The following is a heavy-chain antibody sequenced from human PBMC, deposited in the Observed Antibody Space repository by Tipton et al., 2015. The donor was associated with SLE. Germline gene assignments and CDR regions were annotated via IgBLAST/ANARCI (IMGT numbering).Heavy chain of an antibody. Sequence: SLRLSCAASGFTFSSYAMSWVRQAPGKGLEWVSALSGSGGSTYYADSVKGRFTISRDNSKNTLYLQMNSMRAEDTAVYYCAKASPQPYSSSWYRGDYFDYWGQGTLVTVSS. D-gene: IGHD6-13*01. V-gene: IGHV3-23*01. J-gene: IGHJ4*02. CDR3: AKASPQPYSSSWYRGDYFDY. CDR2: LSGSGGST. CDR1: GFTFSSYA.